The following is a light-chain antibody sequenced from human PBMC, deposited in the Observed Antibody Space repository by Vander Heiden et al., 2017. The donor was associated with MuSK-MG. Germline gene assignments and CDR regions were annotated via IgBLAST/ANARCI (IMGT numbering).Light chain of an antibody. CDR2: AGS. Sequence: DIQMTQSPSSLSASVGDRVTITCRASQNIANYLNWYQHKPWIAPKLLIYAGSTWQSGVPSRFTGRGYGKEFTLIISSWQPDDYAAYYCQQSLVNPPWTFGQRTKVDIK. CDR1: QNIANY. CDR3: QQSLVNPPWT. V-gene: IGKV1-39*01. J-gene: IGKJ1*01.